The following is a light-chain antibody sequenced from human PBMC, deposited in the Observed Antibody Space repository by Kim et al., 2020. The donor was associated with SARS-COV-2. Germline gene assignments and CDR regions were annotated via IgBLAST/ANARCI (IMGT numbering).Light chain of an antibody. CDR1: QSIDNY. Sequence: DIQMTQSPSSLSASVGDRVTITCRASQSIDNYLNWYQHKSGIAPRLLIYSACSLQSGVPSTFSSSGSWTDFTLTISSLQPDDVATYYCQLTYDAPPWTFGQGTKVDIK. CDR2: SAC. CDR3: QLTYDAPPWT. V-gene: IGKV1-39*01. J-gene: IGKJ1*01.